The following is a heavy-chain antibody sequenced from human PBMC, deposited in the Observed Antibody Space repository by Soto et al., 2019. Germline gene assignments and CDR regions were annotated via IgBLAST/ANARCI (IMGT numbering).Heavy chain of an antibody. V-gene: IGHV3-30*18. CDR1: GFTFSSYG. CDR2: ISYDGSNK. D-gene: IGHD3-22*01. CDR3: AQPADSSGYLLVY. Sequence: QVQLVESGGGVVQPGRSLRLSCAASGFTFSSYGMHWVRQAPGKGLEWVAVISYDGSNKYYADSVKGRFTISRDSSKNTLYLQMNSLRAEDTAVYYCAQPADSSGYLLVYWSQGTLVTVSS. J-gene: IGHJ4*02.